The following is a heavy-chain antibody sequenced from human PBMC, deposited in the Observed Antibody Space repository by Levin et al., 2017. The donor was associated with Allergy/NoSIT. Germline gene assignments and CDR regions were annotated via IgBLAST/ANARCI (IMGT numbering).Heavy chain of an antibody. V-gene: IGHV1-69*04. J-gene: IGHJ4*02. D-gene: IGHD1-26*01. CDR1: GGTFSSYA. CDR2: IIPILGIA. CDR3: ASGGGSYRKGDY. Sequence: SVKVSCKASGGTFSSYAISWVRQAPGQGLEWMGRIIPILGIANYAQKFQGRVTITADKPTSTAYMELSSLRSEDTAVYYCASGGGSYRKGDYWGQGTLVTVSS.